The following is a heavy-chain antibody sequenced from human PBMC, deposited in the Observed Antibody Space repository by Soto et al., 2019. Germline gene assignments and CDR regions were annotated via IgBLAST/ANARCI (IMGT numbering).Heavy chain of an antibody. V-gene: IGHV5-51*01. Sequence: GESLKISCKGSGYSFTSYWIGWVRQMPGKGLEWMGIIYPGDSDTRYSPSFQGQVTISADKSISTAYLQWSSLKASDTAMYYCARSQIVVVPAATIDYGMDVWGRGTTVTVSS. J-gene: IGHJ6*02. CDR1: GYSFTSYW. D-gene: IGHD2-2*01. CDR3: ARSQIVVVPAATIDYGMDV. CDR2: IYPGDSDT.